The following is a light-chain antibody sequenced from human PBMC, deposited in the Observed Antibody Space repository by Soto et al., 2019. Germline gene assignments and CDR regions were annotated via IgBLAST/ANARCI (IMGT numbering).Light chain of an antibody. Sequence: QSVLTQPASVSGSPGQSITISCTGTSSDVGGFNYVSWYQQHPGKAPKLMIYAVSDRPSGVSNRFSGSKSGNTATLTISGLQAEDEADYYCCSYTIRGTYVYGNAPNVTVL. V-gene: IGLV2-14*01. CDR1: SSDVGGFNY. CDR3: CSYTIRGTYV. CDR2: AVS. J-gene: IGLJ1*01.